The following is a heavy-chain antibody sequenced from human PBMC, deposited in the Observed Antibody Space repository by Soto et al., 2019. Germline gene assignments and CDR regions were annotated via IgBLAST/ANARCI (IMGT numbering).Heavy chain of an antibody. V-gene: IGHV4-30-4*01. D-gene: IGHD5-12*01. J-gene: IGHJ6*02. CDR3: SGVRSAYDVLVYYYGMDV. CDR2: IYYSGNT. Sequence: TLSPPWSVSGGSISRGYYYWSWIRQPPGKGLEWIGNIYYSGNTYYNPSLKSRLIISLDTSKNQFSLKVGSVAAAATPVCYYSGVRSAYDVLVYYYGMDVWGQGTTVTVSS. CDR1: GGSISRGYYY.